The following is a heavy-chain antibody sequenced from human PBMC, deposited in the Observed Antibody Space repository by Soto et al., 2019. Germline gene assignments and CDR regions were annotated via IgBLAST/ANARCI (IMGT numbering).Heavy chain of an antibody. D-gene: IGHD5-18*01. CDR1: GFTFSNAW. CDR3: TTDIAQLWLLWFDP. V-gene: IGHV3-15*01. CDR2: IKSKTDGGTT. J-gene: IGHJ5*02. Sequence: SLRLSCAASGFTFSNAWMSWVRQAPGKGLEWVGRIKSKTDGGTTDYAAPVKGRFTISRDDSKNTLYLQMNSLKTEDTAVYYCTTDIAQLWLLWFDPWGQGTLVTVSS.